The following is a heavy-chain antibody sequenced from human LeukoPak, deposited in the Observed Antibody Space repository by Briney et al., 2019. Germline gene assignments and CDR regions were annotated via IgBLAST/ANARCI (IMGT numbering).Heavy chain of an antibody. CDR3: ARGRTKYYYGSSPEFDP. V-gene: IGHV1-18*01. CDR1: GYTFTSYG. Sequence: GASVKVSCKASGYTFTSYGISWVRQAPGQGLEWMGRISAYNGNTNYAQKLQGRVTMTTDTSTSTAYMELRSLRSDDTAVYYCARGRTKYYYGSSPEFDPCGQGTLVTVSS. D-gene: IGHD3-10*01. J-gene: IGHJ5*02. CDR2: ISAYNGNT.